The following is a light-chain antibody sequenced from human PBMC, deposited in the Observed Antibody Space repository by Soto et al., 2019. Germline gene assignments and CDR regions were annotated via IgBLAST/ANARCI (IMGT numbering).Light chain of an antibody. J-gene: IGKJ5*01. V-gene: IGKV3-11*01. Sequence: EIVLTQSPATLSLSPGEVATLSCRASQSVTSYLAWYQQKPGQAPRLLIYEASNRATGIPARFSGSGSGTEFTLTINNLAPEDFAVYYCQQRTNWPSITFGQGTRLEIK. CDR1: QSVTSY. CDR2: EAS. CDR3: QQRTNWPSIT.